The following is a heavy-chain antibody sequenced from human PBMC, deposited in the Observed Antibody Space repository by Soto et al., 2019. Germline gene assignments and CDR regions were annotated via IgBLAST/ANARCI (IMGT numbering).Heavy chain of an antibody. Sequence: PGGSLRLSCVGSGFIFSRYAMNWVRQAPGKGLEWVSSISRRRDRTSYAEFVRGRFTISRDDSKNTLFLDMHSLRAEDTAVYFCAKEKRCSYGFKANALEVWGQGTAVTVSS. CDR2: ISRRRDRT. V-gene: IGHV3-23*01. J-gene: IGHJ6*02. CDR3: AKEKRCSYGFKANALEV. D-gene: IGHD5-18*01. CDR1: GFIFSRYA.